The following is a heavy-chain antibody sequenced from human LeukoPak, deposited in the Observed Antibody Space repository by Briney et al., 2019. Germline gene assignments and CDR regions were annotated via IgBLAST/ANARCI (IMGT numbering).Heavy chain of an antibody. CDR3: ARAVCPVGATTPALVKNWFDP. CDR2: FDPEDGET. J-gene: IGHJ5*02. V-gene: IGHV1-24*01. D-gene: IGHD1-26*01. CDR1: GYTLTELS. Sequence: GASVKVSCKVSGYTLTELSMHWVRQAPGKGLEWMGGFDPEDGETIYAQKLQGRVTMTTDTSTSTAYMELRSLRSDDTAVYYCARAVCPVGATTPALVKNWFDPWGQGTLVTVSS.